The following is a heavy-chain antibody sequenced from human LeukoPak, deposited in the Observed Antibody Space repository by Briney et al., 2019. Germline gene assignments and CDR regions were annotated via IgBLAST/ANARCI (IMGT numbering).Heavy chain of an antibody. CDR1: GFTFSSYA. V-gene: IGHV3-23*01. D-gene: IGHD3-10*01. Sequence: GGSLRLSCAASGFTFSSYAMSWVRQAPGKGLEWVSAISGSGGSTYYADSVKGRFTISRDNSKNTLYLQMNSLRAEDTAIYYCAKGEDYYASGSYLGFDPWGQGTLVTVSS. CDR2: ISGSGGST. J-gene: IGHJ5*02. CDR3: AKGEDYYASGSYLGFDP.